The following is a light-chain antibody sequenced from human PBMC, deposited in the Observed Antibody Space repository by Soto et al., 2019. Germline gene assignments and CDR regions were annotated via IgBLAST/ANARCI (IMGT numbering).Light chain of an antibody. CDR1: SRVVGSYNL. CDR2: EGT. Sequence: QSVLTQPASVSGSPGQSITISCTGTSRVVGSYNLVSWYQQHPGNAPKLIIYEGTKRPSGVSYRFSGSKSGNTASLTISGLQEEDEGDYHCCSFAGSSTYVSGTGTKLTVL. V-gene: IGLV2-23*01. J-gene: IGLJ1*01. CDR3: CSFAGSSTYV.